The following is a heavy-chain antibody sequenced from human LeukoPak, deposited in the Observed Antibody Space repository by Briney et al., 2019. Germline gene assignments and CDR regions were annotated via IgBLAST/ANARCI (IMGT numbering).Heavy chain of an antibody. CDR3: ARNPNTAMVFFDY. Sequence: PSETLSLTCTVSGGSISSGSYYWSWIRQPAGKGLEWIGRIYTSGSTNYNPSLKSRVTISVDTSKNQFSLKLSSVTAADTAVYYCARNPNTAMVFFDYWGQGTLVTVSS. V-gene: IGHV4-61*02. CDR1: GGSISSGSYY. J-gene: IGHJ4*02. CDR2: IYTSGST. D-gene: IGHD5-18*01.